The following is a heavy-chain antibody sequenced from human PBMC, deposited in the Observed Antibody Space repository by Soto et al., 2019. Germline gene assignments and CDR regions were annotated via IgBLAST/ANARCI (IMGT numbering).Heavy chain of an antibody. J-gene: IGHJ6*02. CDR3: ARVPLLWFGELDDYYYYYGMDV. D-gene: IGHD3-10*01. CDR1: GGSSSSGDYY. CDR2: IYYSGST. V-gene: IGHV4-30-4*01. Sequence: SETLSRTCTVPGGSSSSGDYYWSWIRQPPGKGLDWIGYIYYSGSTYYNPSLKSRVTISVDTSKNQFSLMLSSVTAADTAVYYCARVPLLWFGELDDYYYYYGMDVWGQVTTVTVSS.